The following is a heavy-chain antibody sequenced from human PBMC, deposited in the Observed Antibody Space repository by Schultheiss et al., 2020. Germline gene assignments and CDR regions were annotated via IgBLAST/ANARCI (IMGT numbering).Heavy chain of an antibody. J-gene: IGHJ2*01. CDR3: AKGAQRQVRYFDL. V-gene: IGHV3-23*01. CDR2: ISSSDGST. CDR1: GFTVSSNY. Sequence: GGSLRLSCAASGFTVSSNYMSWVRQAPGKGLEWVSGISSSDGSTYYADSVKGRFTISRDNSKNTLYLQMNSLRAEDTAVYYCAKGAQRQVRYFDLWGRGTLVTVSS.